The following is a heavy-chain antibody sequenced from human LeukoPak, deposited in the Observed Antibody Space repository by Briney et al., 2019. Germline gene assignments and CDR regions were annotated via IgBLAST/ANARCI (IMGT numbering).Heavy chain of an antibody. CDR1: GFTFSSYW. CDR3: ARDLIAARPGNWFDP. Sequence: GGSLRLSCAASGFTFSSYWMSWVRQAPGKGLEWVANIKQDGSEKYYVDSVKGRFTISRDNAKNSLYLQMNSLRAEDTAVYYCARDLIAARPGNWFDPWGQGTLVTVSS. D-gene: IGHD6-6*01. V-gene: IGHV3-7*01. CDR2: IKQDGSEK. J-gene: IGHJ5*02.